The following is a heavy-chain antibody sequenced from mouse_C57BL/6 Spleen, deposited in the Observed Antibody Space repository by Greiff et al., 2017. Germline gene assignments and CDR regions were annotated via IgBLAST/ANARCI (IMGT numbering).Heavy chain of an antibody. CDR1: GYAFSSYW. D-gene: IGHD1-2*01. CDR2: IYPGDGDT. J-gene: IGHJ2*01. Sequence: QVQLQQSGAELVKPGASVKISCKASGYAFSSYWMNWVKQRPGKGLEWIGQIYPGDGDTTYNGKFKGKAPLTADKSASTAYMQLRSLTSEDSAVDFCASHGHYYGNYFDYWGQGTTLTGSS. V-gene: IGHV1-80*01. CDR3: ASHGHYYGNYFDY.